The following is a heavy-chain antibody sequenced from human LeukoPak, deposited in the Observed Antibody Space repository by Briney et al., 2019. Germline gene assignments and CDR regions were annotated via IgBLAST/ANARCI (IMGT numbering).Heavy chain of an antibody. V-gene: IGHV3-49*04. CDR3: TRDREAAAGINALDI. Sequence: SLRLSCRLYGGTFGDYAMRWVRQAPGKGLEWVGFIPRKAFGGTAEYAASVKGRFTISRDDSKRLTYLQMNSLNTEDTAVYYCTRDREAAAGINALDIWGQGTMVTVSS. CDR1: GGTFGDYA. D-gene: IGHD6-13*01. J-gene: IGHJ3*02. CDR2: IPRKAFGGTA.